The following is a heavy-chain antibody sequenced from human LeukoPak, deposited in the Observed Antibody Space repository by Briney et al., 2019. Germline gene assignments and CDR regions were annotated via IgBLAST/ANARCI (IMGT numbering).Heavy chain of an antibody. Sequence: PGGSLRLSCVASGFTFSSYWMHWVRQAPGKGLVWVSRINSDGSSTSYADSVKGRFTISRDNAKNTLYLQMNSLRAEDTAVYYCARDPKWFGVKHFDYWGQGTLVTVSS. D-gene: IGHD3-10*01. CDR3: ARDPKWFGVKHFDY. CDR1: GFTFSSYW. V-gene: IGHV3-74*01. J-gene: IGHJ4*02. CDR2: INSDGSST.